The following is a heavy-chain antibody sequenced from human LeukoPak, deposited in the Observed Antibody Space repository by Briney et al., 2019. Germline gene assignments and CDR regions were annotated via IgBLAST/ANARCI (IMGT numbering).Heavy chain of an antibody. V-gene: IGHV4-61*01. J-gene: IGHJ6*02. CDR1: GGSVSSGSYY. CDR3: ARDRGYDILTGPAHYYYYGMDV. D-gene: IGHD3-9*01. Sequence: SESLSLTCTVSGGSVSSGSYYWSWIRQPPGKGLEWIGYIYYGGSTNYNPSLKSRVTISVDTSKNQFSLKLGSVTAADTAVYYCARDRGYDILTGPAHYYYYGMDVWGQGTTVTVSS. CDR2: IYYGGST.